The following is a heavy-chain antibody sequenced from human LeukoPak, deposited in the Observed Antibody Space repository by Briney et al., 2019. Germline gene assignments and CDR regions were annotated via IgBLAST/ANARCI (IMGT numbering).Heavy chain of an antibody. CDR3: ARALARIAARPPDC. CDR2: ISSSSTYI. CDR1: GFTFSSYS. Sequence: GGSLRLSCAASGFTFSSYSMNWVRQASGKGLAWVSSISSSSTYIYYADSVKGRFTISRDNAKNSLYLQMNSLRAEDTAVYYCARALARIAARPPDCWGQGTLVTVSS. D-gene: IGHD6-6*01. V-gene: IGHV3-21*01. J-gene: IGHJ4*02.